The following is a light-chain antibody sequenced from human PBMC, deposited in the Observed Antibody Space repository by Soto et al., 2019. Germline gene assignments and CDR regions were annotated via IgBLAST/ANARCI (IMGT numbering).Light chain of an antibody. CDR2: EDN. CDR3: QSYDTQYVV. V-gene: IGLV6-57*02. J-gene: IGLJ2*01. Sequence: NFMLTQPHSVSESPGKTVTISCIGSGGSIATNYVQWYQQRPGSAPITIIYEDNQRPSGGPDRFSGSIDSSSNSASLTSSVLRAEDEADYYCQSYDTQYVVFGGGTKLTV. CDR1: GGSIATNY.